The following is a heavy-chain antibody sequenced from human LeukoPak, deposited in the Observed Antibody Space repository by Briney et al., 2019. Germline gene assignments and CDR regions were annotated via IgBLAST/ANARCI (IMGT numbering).Heavy chain of an antibody. CDR1: GFTFSSYA. J-gene: IGHJ6*02. D-gene: IGHD3-10*01. CDR2: ISGSGGST. Sequence: GGSLRLSCAASGFTFSSYAMSWVRQAPGKGLEWVSAISGSGGSTYYADSVKGRFTISRDNSKNTLYLQMSSLRAEDTAVYYCASWITMVRGVIRGMDVWGQGTTVTVSS. V-gene: IGHV3-23*01. CDR3: ASWITMVRGVIRGMDV.